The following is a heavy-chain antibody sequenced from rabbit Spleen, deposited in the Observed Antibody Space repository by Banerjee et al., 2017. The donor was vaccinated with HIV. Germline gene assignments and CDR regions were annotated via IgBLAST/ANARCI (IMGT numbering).Heavy chain of an antibody. J-gene: IGHJ4*01. CDR2: IYAGKGST. Sequence: QLDESGGGLVQAGGSLKLSCKASGFDFSTYVMSWVRQAPGKGLEWIGAIYAGKGSTDYASWVNGRFTISSDNAQNTVDLQMTSLTAADTATYFCARGSAAMTMVITGFYLGLWGPGTLVTVS. CDR1: GFDFSTYV. V-gene: IGHV1S7*01. CDR3: ARGSAAMTMVITGFYLGL. D-gene: IGHD2-1*01.